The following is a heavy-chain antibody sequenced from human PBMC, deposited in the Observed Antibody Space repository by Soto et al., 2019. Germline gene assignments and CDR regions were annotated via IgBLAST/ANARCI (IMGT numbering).Heavy chain of an antibody. CDR3: EVGGGSYYGMDV. D-gene: IGHD2-15*01. CDR2: IKQDGSEK. Sequence: GGSLRLSCAASGFTFSSYWMSWVRQAPGKGLEWVANIKQDGSEKYYADSVKGRFTISRDNAKNSLYLQMNSLRAEDTAVYYCEVGGGSYYGMDVWGQGTTVTVSS. V-gene: IGHV3-7*01. CDR1: GFTFSSYW. J-gene: IGHJ6*02.